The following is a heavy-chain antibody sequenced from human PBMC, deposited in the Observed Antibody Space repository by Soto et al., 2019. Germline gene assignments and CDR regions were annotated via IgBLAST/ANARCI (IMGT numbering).Heavy chain of an antibody. D-gene: IGHD6-6*01. J-gene: IGHJ6*02. CDR2: ISSSSFSI. CDR3: ARNESSNIYGMDV. Sequence: VGSLRLSCAASGFTFSSYSMNWVRQAPGKGLEWVSSISSSSFSINYADSVKGRFSISRDNAQNSLHLQMNNLRAEDMAVYYCARNESSNIYGMDVWGQGTTVTVSS. V-gene: IGHV3-21*01. CDR1: GFTFSSYS.